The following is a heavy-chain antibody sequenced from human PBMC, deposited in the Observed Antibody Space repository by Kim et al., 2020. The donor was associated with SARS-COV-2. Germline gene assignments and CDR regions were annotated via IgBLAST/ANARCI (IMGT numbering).Heavy chain of an antibody. V-gene: IGHV4-34*01. D-gene: IGHD6-13*01. Sequence: PSLKSRVTISVDTSKNQFSLKLSSVTAADTAVYYCARSLGKYSSSWSFDYWGQGTLVTVSS. J-gene: IGHJ4*02. CDR3: ARSLGKYSSSWSFDY.